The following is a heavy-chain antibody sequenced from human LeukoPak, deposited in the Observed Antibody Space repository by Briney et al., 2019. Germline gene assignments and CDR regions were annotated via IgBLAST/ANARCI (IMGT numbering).Heavy chain of an antibody. CDR2: IIPIFGTA. J-gene: IGHJ6*03. V-gene: IGHV1-69*13. CDR1: GGTFSSYA. Sequence: ASVKVSCKASGGTFSSYAISWVRQAPGQGLEWMGGIIPIFGTANYAQKFQGRVTITADESTSTAYMELSSLRSEDTAVYYCARMPGTTVTGYYMDVWGKGTTVTVSS. CDR3: ARMPGTTVTGYYMDV. D-gene: IGHD4-11*01.